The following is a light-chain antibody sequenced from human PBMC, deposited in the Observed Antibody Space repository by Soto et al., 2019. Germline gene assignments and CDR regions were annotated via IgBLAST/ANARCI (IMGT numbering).Light chain of an antibody. J-gene: IGLJ2*01. CDR1: SSDVGGYNY. V-gene: IGLV2-8*01. CDR2: EVS. Sequence: QSVLTQVPPSASGSPGQSVTISCTGTSSDVGGYNYVSWYQQHPGKAPKLIIFEVSKRPSGVPDRFSGSKSGNTASLTVSGLQAEDEADYYCSSHAGVDNLVFGGGTKVTVL. CDR3: SSHAGVDNLV.